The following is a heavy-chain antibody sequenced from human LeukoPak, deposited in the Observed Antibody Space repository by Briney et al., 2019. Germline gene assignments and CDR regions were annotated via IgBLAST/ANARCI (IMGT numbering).Heavy chain of an antibody. Sequence: PGGSLRLYCAASGFTVSSNYMSWLRQAPGKGLEWVSVIYSGGSTYYADSVKGRFTISRDNSKNTLYLQMNSLRAEDTAVYYCAREGDYGNGYEPWGQGTLVTVSS. CDR2: IYSGGST. CDR3: AREGDYGNGYEP. D-gene: IGHD4-17*01. J-gene: IGHJ5*02. V-gene: IGHV3-66*01. CDR1: GFTVSSNY.